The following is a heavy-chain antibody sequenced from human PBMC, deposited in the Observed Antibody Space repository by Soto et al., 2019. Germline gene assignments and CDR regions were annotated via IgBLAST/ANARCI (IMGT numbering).Heavy chain of an antibody. CDR3: AKGGWLDD. J-gene: IGHJ5*02. V-gene: IGHV3-7*03. CDR1: GFTFSSYG. Sequence: GGSLRLSCAASGFTFSSYGMHWVRQAPGKGLEWVANINEDGSQKNYVDSVGGRFTISRDNAQNSLFLQMNSLRPEDTAVFYCAKGGWLDDWGQGTLVTVSS. CDR2: INEDGSQK.